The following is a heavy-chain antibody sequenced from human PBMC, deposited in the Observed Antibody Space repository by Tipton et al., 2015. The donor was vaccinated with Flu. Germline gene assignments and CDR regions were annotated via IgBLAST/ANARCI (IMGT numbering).Heavy chain of an antibody. J-gene: IGHJ4*02. Sequence: TLSLTCSVSGDSIGSDYFWGWIRQPPGQGLEWIGNVHRTGNPYYNPSLKSRVTISVDTSRNQFSLRLSSVTAADTAVYYCARHTGDSVRGVIDYWGQGTLVTASS. CDR2: VHRTGNP. CDR3: ARHTGDSVRGVIDY. V-gene: IGHV4-38-2*01. CDR1: GDSIGSDYF. D-gene: IGHD3-10*02.